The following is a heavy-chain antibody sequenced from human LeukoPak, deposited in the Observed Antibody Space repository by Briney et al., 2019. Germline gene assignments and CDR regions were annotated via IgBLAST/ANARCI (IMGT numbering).Heavy chain of an antibody. V-gene: IGHV3-23*01. Sequence: GGSLRLSCAASGFTFSTYAMSWVRQAPGKGLEWVSGISGSGGRYFADSVKGRFTISRDNSKNTLYLQMNSLRVEDTAVYYCAKIGGNVVYWGQGTLVTVSS. CDR2: ISGSGGR. D-gene: IGHD4-23*01. CDR3: AKIGGNVVY. CDR1: GFTFSTYA. J-gene: IGHJ4*02.